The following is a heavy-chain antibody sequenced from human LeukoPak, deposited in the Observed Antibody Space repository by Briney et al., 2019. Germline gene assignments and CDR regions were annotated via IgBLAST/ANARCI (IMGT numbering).Heavy chain of an antibody. CDR1: GYTFTSYD. V-gene: IGHV1-8*01. CDR2: MNPNSGNN. CDR3: ASSMVRGVIDDAFDI. D-gene: IGHD3-10*01. Sequence: ASVKVSCKASGYTFTSYDINWVRQAAGQGREGMGWMNPNSGNNGYAQKFEGRVTMTRNTSISTAYMELSSLRSEDTAVYYCASSMVRGVIDDAFDIWGQGTMVTVSS. J-gene: IGHJ3*02.